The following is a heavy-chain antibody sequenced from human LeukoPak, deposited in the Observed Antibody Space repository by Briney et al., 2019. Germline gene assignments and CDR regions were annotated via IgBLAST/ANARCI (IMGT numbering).Heavy chain of an antibody. CDR1: GFTFSSYW. CDR3: VRSLYRSRTDG. V-gene: IGHV3-74*01. CDR2: ISTDGTST. Sequence: PGGSLRLSRAASGFTFSSYWMHWVRQAPGKGLVWLSRISTDGTSTSYADSVRGRITISRDNAKNTVYLQMGSLRVEDTALYYCVRSLYRSRTDGWGQGTLVTVSS. J-gene: IGHJ4*02. D-gene: IGHD2-15*01.